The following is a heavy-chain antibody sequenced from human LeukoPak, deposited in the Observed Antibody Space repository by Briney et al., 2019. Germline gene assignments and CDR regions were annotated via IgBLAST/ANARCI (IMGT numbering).Heavy chain of an antibody. V-gene: IGHV1-2*02. J-gene: IGHJ4*02. CDR3: ARDSSSGWYSAPENFDY. D-gene: IGHD6-19*01. CDR1: GYAFTGYF. Sequence: AASVKVSCKASGYAFTGYFVHWVRQAPGQGLQWMGWINPNTGGTNYAQKFQGRVTMTRDTSISTAYMELSRLRSDDTAVYYCARDSSSGWYSAPENFDYWGQGTLVTVSS. CDR2: INPNTGGT.